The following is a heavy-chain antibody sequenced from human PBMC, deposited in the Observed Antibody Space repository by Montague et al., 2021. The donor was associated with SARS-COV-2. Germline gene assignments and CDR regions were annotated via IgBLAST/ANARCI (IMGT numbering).Heavy chain of an antibody. Sequence: SETLSLTCAVSGGSISSPCYYWGCIRQSPGMGLVWKINISCTGSTYSNPSLRSRVSFSRDKSKNHFSLSLSSVTVADTAVYFCASHLPSYCATNKCYPYYLDVWGQGALVTVSS. J-gene: IGHJ4*02. V-gene: IGHV4-39*02. D-gene: IGHD2-8*01. CDR3: ASHLPSYCATNKCYPYYLDV. CDR2: ISCTGST. CDR1: GGSISSPCYY.